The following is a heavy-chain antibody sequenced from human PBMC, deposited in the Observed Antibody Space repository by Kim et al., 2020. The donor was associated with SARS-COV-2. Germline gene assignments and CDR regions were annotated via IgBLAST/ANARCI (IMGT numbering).Heavy chain of an antibody. V-gene: IGHV2-70*01. CDR3: ARLVPNGGMDA. D-gene: IGHD3-10*01. CDR2: K. J-gene: IGHJ6*02. Sequence: KNYSTSLQTRLTISKDTSKNQVVLTMTNMDPVDTATYYCARLVPNGGMDAWGQGTTVTVSS.